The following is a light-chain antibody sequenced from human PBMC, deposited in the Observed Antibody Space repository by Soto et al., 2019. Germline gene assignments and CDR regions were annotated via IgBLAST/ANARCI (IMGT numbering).Light chain of an antibody. Sequence: DITMTQSPSSVSASVGDRVTITCRASQDISGWLAWYQKKPGKAPKLLIYAAYSLQSGVPSRFSATGFGTDFTLTISSLQPEDFATYYCQQANSFPLTFGGGTKVQI. CDR3: QQANSFPLT. V-gene: IGKV1-12*01. CDR1: QDISGW. CDR2: AAY. J-gene: IGKJ4*01.